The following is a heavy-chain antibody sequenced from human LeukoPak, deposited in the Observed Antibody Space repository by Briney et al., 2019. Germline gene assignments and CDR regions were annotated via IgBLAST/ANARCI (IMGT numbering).Heavy chain of an antibody. CDR1: GFTFSSYE. V-gene: IGHV3-48*03. Sequence: PGGSLRLSCAASGFTFSSYEMNCVRQAPGKGLEWVSYIGSSGFTIYYADSVTGRFTISRDNAKNSLYLQMNSLRAEDTAVYYCARHGNHYDSGSYPYYFDYWGQGTLVTVSS. CDR2: IGSSGFTI. J-gene: IGHJ4*02. D-gene: IGHD3-10*01. CDR3: ARHGNHYDSGSYPYYFDY.